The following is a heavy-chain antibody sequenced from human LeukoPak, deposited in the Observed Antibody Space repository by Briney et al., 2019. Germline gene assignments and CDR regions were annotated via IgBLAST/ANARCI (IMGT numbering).Heavy chain of an antibody. J-gene: IGHJ4*02. V-gene: IGHV4-34*01. D-gene: IGHD3-22*01. CDR3: ARGYGSSGYYLGY. CDR2: IYHSGST. CDR1: GGSFSGYY. Sequence: SETLSLTCAVYGGSFSGYYWSWIRQPPGKGLEWIGAIYHSGSTNYNPSLTSRVTISVDTSKNQFSLKLSSVTAADTAVYYCARGYGSSGYYLGYWGQGTLVTVSS.